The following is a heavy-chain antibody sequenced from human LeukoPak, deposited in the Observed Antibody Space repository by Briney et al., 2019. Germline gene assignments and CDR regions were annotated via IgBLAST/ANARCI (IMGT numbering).Heavy chain of an antibody. Sequence: SQTLSLTCTVSGGSISSGGYYWSWIRQHPGKGLEWIGYIYYSGSSGSTYYNPSLQSRVTISVDTSKNQFSLKLSSVTAADTAVYYCARTHDSSGLYYYCMDVWGKGTTVTVSS. CDR2: IYYSGSSGST. J-gene: IGHJ6*03. CDR3: ARTHDSSGLYYYCMDV. D-gene: IGHD3-22*01. V-gene: IGHV4-31*03. CDR1: GGSISSGGYY.